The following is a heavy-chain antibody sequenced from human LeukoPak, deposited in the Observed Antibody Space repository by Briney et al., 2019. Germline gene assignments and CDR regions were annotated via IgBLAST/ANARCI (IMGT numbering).Heavy chain of an antibody. Sequence: SVKVSCKISGFGLSVLSIHWMRQAPGQGLEWMGGIIPIFGTANYAQKFQGRVTITADESTSTAYMELSSLRSEDTAVYYCARRGDRLLLDYWGQGTLVTVSS. J-gene: IGHJ4*02. CDR1: GFGLSVLS. CDR3: ARRGDRLLLDY. D-gene: IGHD2-21*01. CDR2: IIPIFGTA. V-gene: IGHV1-69*13.